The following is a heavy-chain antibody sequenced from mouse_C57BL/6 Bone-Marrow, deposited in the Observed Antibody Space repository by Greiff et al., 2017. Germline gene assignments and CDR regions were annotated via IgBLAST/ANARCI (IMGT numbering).Heavy chain of an antibody. CDR3: ARHTVDY. V-gene: IGHV5-6*01. CDR2: ISSGGSYT. Sequence: EVQVVESGGDLVKPGGSPKLSCAASGFTFSSYGMSWVRQTPDKRLEWVATISSGGSYTYYPDSVKGRFTISRDNAKNTLYLQMGSLKSEDTAMYYCARHTVDYWGQGTTLTVSS. J-gene: IGHJ2*01. CDR1: GFTFSSYG.